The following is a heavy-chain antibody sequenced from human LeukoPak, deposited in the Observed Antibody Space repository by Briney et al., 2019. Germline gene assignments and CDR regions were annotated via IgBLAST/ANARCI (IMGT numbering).Heavy chain of an antibody. CDR1: GITFSNSA. V-gene: IGHV3-23*01. D-gene: IGHD3-3*01. CDR3: AKDAFSYNGVFDPSDI. Sequence: GGSLRLSCVPSGITFSNSALSWVRQAPGKGLEWVSTITESGDQTYYADSVRGLFTISRDDSRDTLYLQMNSLKAEDTAVYYCAKDAFSYNGVFDPSDIWGQGTMVTVSS. CDR2: ITESGDQT. J-gene: IGHJ3*02.